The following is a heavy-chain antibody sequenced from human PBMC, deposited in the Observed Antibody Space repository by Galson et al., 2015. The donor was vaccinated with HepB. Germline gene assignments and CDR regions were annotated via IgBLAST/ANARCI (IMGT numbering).Heavy chain of an antibody. J-gene: IGHJ3*02. CDR2: SNAGNGNT. D-gene: IGHD6-19*01. CDR3: ARGGWYLYDTFDI. CDR1: GSTFTNYS. Sequence: SVTVSCKASGSTFTNYSMHWVRQAPGQRLEWMGWSNAGNGNTKYSQEFQGRVTITRDTSATTAYMELSSLRSEDMAVYYCARGGWYLYDTFDIWGQGTMVTVSS. V-gene: IGHV1-3*02.